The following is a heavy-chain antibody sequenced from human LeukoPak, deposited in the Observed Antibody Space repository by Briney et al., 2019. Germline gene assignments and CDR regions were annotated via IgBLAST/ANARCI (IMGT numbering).Heavy chain of an antibody. J-gene: IGHJ4*02. CDR2: IYYSGST. CDR1: GGSISSYY. CDR3: ARGGQLWQYFDY. V-gene: IGHV4-59*01. D-gene: IGHD5-18*01. Sequence: SETLSLTCTVSGGSISSYYWSWIRQPPGKGLEWIGYIYYSGSTNYNPSLKSRVTISVDTSKNQFSLKLSSVTAADTAVYCCARGGQLWQYFDYWGQGTLVTVSS.